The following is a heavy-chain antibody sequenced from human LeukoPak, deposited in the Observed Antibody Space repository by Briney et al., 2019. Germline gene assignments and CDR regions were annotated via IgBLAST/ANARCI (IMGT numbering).Heavy chain of an antibody. CDR3: ARLYSGYDPAFDY. Sequence: SETLSLTCTVSGGSISSSSYYWGWIRQPPGKGLEWIGSIYYSGSTYYNPSLKSRVTISVDTSKNQFSLKLSSVTAADTAVYYCARLYSGYDPAFDYWGQGTLVTVSS. J-gene: IGHJ4*02. CDR2: IYYSGST. V-gene: IGHV4-39*07. D-gene: IGHD5-12*01. CDR1: GGSISSSSYY.